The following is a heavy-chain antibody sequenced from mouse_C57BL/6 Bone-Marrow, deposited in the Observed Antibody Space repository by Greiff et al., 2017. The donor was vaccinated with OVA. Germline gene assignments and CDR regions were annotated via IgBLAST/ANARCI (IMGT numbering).Heavy chain of an antibody. J-gene: IGHJ4*01. CDR1: GFSLTSYG. CDR3: ARNFGPPFYYAMDY. Sequence: VQLKESGPGLVQPSQSLSITCTVSGFSLTSYGVHWVRQSPGKGLEWLGVIWSGGSTDYNAAFISRLSISKDNSKSQVFFKMNSLQADDTAIYYCARNFGPPFYYAMDYWGQGTSVTVSS. CDR2: IWSGGST. V-gene: IGHV2-2*01.